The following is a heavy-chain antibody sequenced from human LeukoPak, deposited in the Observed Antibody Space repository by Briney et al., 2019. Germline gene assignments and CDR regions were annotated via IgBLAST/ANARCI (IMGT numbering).Heavy chain of an antibody. J-gene: IGHJ5*02. V-gene: IGHV3-30-3*01. Sequence: GRSLRLSCAASGFTFSSYAMHWVRQAPGKGLEWVAVISYDGSNKYYADSVKGRFTISRDNSKNTLFLQMNSLRAEDTAVYYCARDNRIITVNWFDPWGQGTLVTVSS. D-gene: IGHD3-22*01. CDR3: ARDNRIITVNWFDP. CDR2: ISYDGSNK. CDR1: GFTFSSYA.